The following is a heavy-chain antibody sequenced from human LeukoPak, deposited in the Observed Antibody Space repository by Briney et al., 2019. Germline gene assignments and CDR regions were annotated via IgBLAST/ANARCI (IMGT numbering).Heavy chain of an antibody. V-gene: IGHV3-73*01. Sequence: GGSLRPSCAASGFTFSGSAIHWVRQASGKGLEWLGRIRSKANSYATAYGASVEGRFTISRDDSKNTLYLHVNSLRPEDTAVYYCAKGSGYEAQYYYYYMDVWGKGTTVTISS. D-gene: IGHD5-12*01. CDR3: AKGSGYEAQYYYYYMDV. J-gene: IGHJ6*03. CDR2: IRSKANSYAT. CDR1: GFTFSGSA.